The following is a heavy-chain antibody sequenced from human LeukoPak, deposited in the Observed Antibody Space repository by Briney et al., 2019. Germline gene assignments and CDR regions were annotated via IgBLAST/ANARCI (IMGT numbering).Heavy chain of an antibody. CDR3: ARSWSRYYRG. D-gene: IGHD3-3*01. Sequence: PSETLSLACAVYGGSFSGYYWSWIRQPPGKGLEWIGEINHSGSTNYNPSLKSRVTISVDTSKNQFSLKLSSVTAADTAVYYCARSWSRYYRGWGQGTLVTVSS. CDR2: INHSGST. J-gene: IGHJ4*02. V-gene: IGHV4-34*01. CDR1: GGSFSGYY.